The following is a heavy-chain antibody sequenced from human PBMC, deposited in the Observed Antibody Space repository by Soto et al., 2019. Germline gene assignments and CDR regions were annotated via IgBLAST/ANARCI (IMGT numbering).Heavy chain of an antibody. CDR1: GASISSGDYY. Sequence: PSETLSLTCTVSGASISSGDYYWTWIRQPPGKGLEWIGSIYYSGNTYYNPSLKSRVTISVDPSNNQFSLKLSSVTAADTAVYYCARASYDSSTYYLDYWGQGTLVTV. D-gene: IGHD3-22*01. CDR2: IYYSGNT. J-gene: IGHJ4*02. CDR3: ARASYDSSTYYLDY. V-gene: IGHV4-30-4*01.